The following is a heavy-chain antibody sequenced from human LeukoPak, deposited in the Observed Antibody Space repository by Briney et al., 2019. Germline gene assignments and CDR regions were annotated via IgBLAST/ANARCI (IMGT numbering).Heavy chain of an antibody. J-gene: IGHJ4*02. Sequence: PGGSLRLSCAASGFTFSSYEMNWVRQAPGKGLEWVSSISSSGNTIYYADSVKGRFTVSRDSAKNSVYLQVNSLRAEDTAVYYCGSGVIFYDSSGRNYWGQGTQVTVSS. CDR1: GFTFSSYE. CDR2: ISSSGNTI. D-gene: IGHD3-22*01. CDR3: GSGVIFYDSSGRNY. V-gene: IGHV3-48*03.